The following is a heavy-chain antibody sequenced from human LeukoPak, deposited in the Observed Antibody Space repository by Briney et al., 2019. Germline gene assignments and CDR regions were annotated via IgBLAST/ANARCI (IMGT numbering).Heavy chain of an antibody. J-gene: IGHJ4*01. CDR3: AKLDWWIQLWLGYFDY. CDR1: GFTFSDYY. V-gene: IGHV3-23*01. D-gene: IGHD5-18*01. Sequence: PGGSLRLSCAASGFTFSDYYMSWIRQAPGKGLEWVSAISGSGGSTYYADSVKGRFTISRDNSKNTLYLQMNSLRAEDTAVYYCAKLDWWIQLWLGYFDYRGHGTLVTVSS. CDR2: ISGSGGST.